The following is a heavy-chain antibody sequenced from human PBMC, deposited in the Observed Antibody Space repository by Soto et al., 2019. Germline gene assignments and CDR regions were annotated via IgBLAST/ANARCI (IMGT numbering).Heavy chain of an antibody. J-gene: IGHJ6*03. D-gene: IGHD2-8*02. CDR2: ISSRSSSI. Sequence: GVSLLLSCAASGFTFNTYYMHGGRQVPGKGLEWVSSISSRSSSINYADSVRGRFTISRDDAKNSLYLQMNSLRAEATGGYYCARADSVLAATVAEHSHHVMGGWGKRNTATVS. V-gene: IGHV3-21*01. CDR1: GFTFNTYY. CDR3: ARADSVLAATVAEHSHHVMGG.